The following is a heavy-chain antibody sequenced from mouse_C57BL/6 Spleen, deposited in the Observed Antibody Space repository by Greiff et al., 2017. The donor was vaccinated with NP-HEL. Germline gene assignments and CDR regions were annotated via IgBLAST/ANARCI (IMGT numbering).Heavy chain of an antibody. J-gene: IGHJ4*01. CDR1: GYTFTSYW. CDR3: ARPYGSSPYYAMDY. D-gene: IGHD1-1*01. Sequence: VQLQQPGAELVKPGASVKMSCKASGYTFTSYWITWVKQRPGQGLEWIGDIYPGSGSTNYNEKFKSKATLTVDTSSSTAYMQLSSLTSEDSAVYYCARPYGSSPYYAMDYWGQGTSVTVSS. CDR2: IYPGSGST. V-gene: IGHV1-55*01.